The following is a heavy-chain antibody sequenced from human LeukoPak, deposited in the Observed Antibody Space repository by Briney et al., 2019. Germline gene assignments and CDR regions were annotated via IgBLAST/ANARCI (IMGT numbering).Heavy chain of an antibody. D-gene: IGHD1-26*01. CDR2: IHYSGST. J-gene: IGHJ4*02. Sequence: SETLSLTCTVSGGSVSSYYWNWIRQPPGKGLEWIGYIHYSGSTNYNPSLKSRVTISVDTSKNQFPLKLNSVTAADTAVHYCARWDSGSYFLDYWGQGTLVTVSS. CDR3: ARWDSGSYFLDY. V-gene: IGHV4-59*02. CDR1: GGSVSSYY.